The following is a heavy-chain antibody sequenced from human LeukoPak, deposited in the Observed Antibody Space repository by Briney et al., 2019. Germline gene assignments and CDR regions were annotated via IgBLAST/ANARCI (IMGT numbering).Heavy chain of an antibody. J-gene: IGHJ4*02. V-gene: IGHV3-48*03. D-gene: IGHD6-19*01. Sequence: PGGSLRLSCAGSGFTFSSYEINWVRQAPGKGLEWGSSISSSGSVIYYADSVKGRFTISRDNAKNSLYLQINSLRAEDTAIYYCARAFSSGWFDYWGQGTLVTVSS. CDR1: GFTFSSYE. CDR3: ARAFSSGWFDY. CDR2: ISSSGSVI.